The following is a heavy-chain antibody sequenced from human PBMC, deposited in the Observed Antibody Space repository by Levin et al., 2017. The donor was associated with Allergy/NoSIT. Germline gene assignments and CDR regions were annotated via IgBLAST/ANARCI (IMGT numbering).Heavy chain of an antibody. CDR2: VYYSGST. V-gene: IGHV4-59*01. CDR3: ARAFETTVSAFNLDP. Sequence: TSETLSLTCTVSGDSINNYYWSWIRQPPGKALEWIGYVYYSGSTNYSPSLRSRVTISVDRSKNQFSLNLSSVTAADTAIYYCARAFETTVSAFNLDPWGQGTLVTVS. CDR1: GDSINNYY. J-gene: IGHJ5*02. D-gene: IGHD3-3*02.